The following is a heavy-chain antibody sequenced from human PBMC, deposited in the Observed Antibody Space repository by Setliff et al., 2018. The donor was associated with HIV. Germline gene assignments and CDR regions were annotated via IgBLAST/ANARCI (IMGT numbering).Heavy chain of an antibody. J-gene: IGHJ4*02. CDR3: ASTRTYYFDY. V-gene: IGHV4-34*01. Sequence: PSETLSLTCAVYGGSFSGYYWTWIRQPPGKGLEWIGEINHSGSPKYNPSLKSRVTVSVYTSKNQFSLKLSSVTAADTAVYYCASTRTYYFDYWGQGTLVTVSA. CDR1: GGSFSGYY. CDR2: INHSGSP.